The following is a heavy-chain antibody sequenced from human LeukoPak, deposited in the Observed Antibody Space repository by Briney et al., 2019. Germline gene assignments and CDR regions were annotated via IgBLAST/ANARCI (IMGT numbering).Heavy chain of an antibody. CDR1: GGSFSGYY. CDR2: IYYTGIT. Sequence: PSETLSLTCAVYGGSFSGYYWSWVRQPPGKGLEWIGFIYYTGITSYNPSLKSRVTISVDTSKNQFSLRLTSVTAADTALYYCAIQSKGYTYGYNYWGQGTLVTVFS. J-gene: IGHJ4*02. D-gene: IGHD5-18*01. V-gene: IGHV4-30-4*01. CDR3: AIQSKGYTYGYNY.